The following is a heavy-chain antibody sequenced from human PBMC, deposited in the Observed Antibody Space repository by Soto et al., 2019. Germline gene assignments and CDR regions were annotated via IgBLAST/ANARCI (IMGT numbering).Heavy chain of an antibody. Sequence: QVQLVESGGGVVQPGRSLRLSCAASGFTFSSYGMHWVRQAPGKGLEWVAVISYDGSNKYYADSVKGRFTISRDNSKNTLYLQMNSLRAEDTAVYYCARQPANYYDSSGYIDYWGQGTLVTVSS. D-gene: IGHD3-22*01. CDR1: GFTFSSYG. J-gene: IGHJ4*02. CDR2: ISYDGSNK. CDR3: ARQPANYYDSSGYIDY. V-gene: IGHV3-30*03.